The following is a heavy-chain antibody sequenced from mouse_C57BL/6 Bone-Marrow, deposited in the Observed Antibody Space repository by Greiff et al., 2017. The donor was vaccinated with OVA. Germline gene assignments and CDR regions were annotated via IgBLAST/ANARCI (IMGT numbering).Heavy chain of an antibody. D-gene: IGHD2-2*01. CDR2: IYPGSGNT. CDR3: ARSGYYFDY. CDR1: GYTFTDYY. Sequence: VQLQQSGAELVRPGASVKLSCKASGYTFTDYYINWVKQRPGQGLEWIARIYPGSGNTYYNEKFKGKATLTAEKSSSTAYMQLSSLTSEDSAVYFCARSGYYFDYWGQGTTLTVSS. V-gene: IGHV1-76*01. J-gene: IGHJ2*01.